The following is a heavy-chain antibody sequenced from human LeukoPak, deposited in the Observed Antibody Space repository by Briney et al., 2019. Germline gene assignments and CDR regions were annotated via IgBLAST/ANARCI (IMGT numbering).Heavy chain of an antibody. CDR3: AIHPRYCSGGSCYSGGDY. CDR1: GYTFTSYD. D-gene: IGHD2-15*01. CDR2: MNPNSGNK. Sequence: ASVKVSCKASGYTFTSYDINWVRQATGQGLEWMGWMNPNSGNKGYAQKFQGRVTMTRNTSISTAYMELSSLRSEDTAVYYCAIHPRYCSGGSCYSGGDYWGQGTLVTVSS. V-gene: IGHV1-8*01. J-gene: IGHJ4*02.